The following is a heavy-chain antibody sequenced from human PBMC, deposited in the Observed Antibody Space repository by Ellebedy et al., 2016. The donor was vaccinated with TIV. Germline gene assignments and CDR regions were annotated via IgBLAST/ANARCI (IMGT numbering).Heavy chain of an antibody. D-gene: IGHD3-10*01. J-gene: IGHJ4*02. CDR2: ISASGIST. CDR1: GFTFSDYP. V-gene: IGHV3-23*01. Sequence: ETLSLTCAASGFTFSDYPMSWVRQAPGKGLEWVASISASGISTYYAGSVKGRFTISRDNAKNTVYLQMSSLRTEDTAIYYCTRPSAIGEPDYWGQGTLVTVSS. CDR3: TRPSAIGEPDY.